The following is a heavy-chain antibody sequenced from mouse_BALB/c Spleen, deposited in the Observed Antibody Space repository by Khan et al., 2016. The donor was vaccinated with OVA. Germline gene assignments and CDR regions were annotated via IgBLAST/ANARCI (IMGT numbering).Heavy chain of an antibody. Sequence: EVKLEESGPGLVKPSQSLSLTCTVTGYSITSDYAWNWIRQFPGNKLEWMGYITYSGSTSYNPSLKSRISITRDTSKNQSFLQLNSVTTEDTATYFCARRSVWGAGTTVTVSS. J-gene: IGHJ1*01. CDR2: ITYSGST. V-gene: IGHV3-2*02. CDR1: GYSITSDYA. CDR3: ARRSV.